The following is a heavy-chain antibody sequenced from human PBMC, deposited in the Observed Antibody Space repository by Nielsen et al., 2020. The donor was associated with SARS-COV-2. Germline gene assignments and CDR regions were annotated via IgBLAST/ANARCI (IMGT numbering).Heavy chain of an antibody. CDR1: GGSISSSSYY. CDR2: IYYSGST. Sequence: SETLSLTCTVSGGSISSSSYYWGWIRQPPGKGLEWIGSIYYSGSTYYNPSLKSRVTISVDTSKNQFSLKLSSVTAADTAVYYCARLGGMATMVHWGQGTLVTVSS. V-gene: IGHV4-39*01. J-gene: IGHJ4*02. CDR3: ARLGGMATMVH. D-gene: IGHD5-24*01.